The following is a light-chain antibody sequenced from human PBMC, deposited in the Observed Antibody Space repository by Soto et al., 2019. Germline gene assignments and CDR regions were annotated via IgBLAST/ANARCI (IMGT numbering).Light chain of an antibody. CDR1: QSVSSSY. V-gene: IGKV3-20*01. CDR2: GAS. J-gene: IGKJ2*01. Sequence: EIVLTQSPGTLSLSPGERATLSCRASQSVSSSYLAWYQQKPGQAPRLLIYGASSRATGIPDRFSGSGSGTDFTLTISRLEPEDFGVYYCQQYGSSPVTFGQGTKLEIK. CDR3: QQYGSSPVT.